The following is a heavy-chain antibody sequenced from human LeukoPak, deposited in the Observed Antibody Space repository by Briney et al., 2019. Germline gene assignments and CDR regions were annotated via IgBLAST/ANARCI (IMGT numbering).Heavy chain of an antibody. CDR3: ARLRKQQLADY. CDR2: VNPNSGDT. D-gene: IGHD6-13*01. J-gene: IGHJ4*02. Sequence: ASVKVSCKASGYTFTGYYLHWVRQAPGQGLEWMGCVNPNSGDTNYAQKFQGSVTMTRDTSISTVYMELSRLRSDDTAVYYCARLRKQQLADYWGQGTLVTVSS. CDR1: GYTFTGYY. V-gene: IGHV1-2*02.